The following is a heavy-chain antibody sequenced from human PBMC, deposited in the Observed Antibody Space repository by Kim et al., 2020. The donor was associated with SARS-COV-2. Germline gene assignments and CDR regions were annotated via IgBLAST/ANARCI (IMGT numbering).Heavy chain of an antibody. Sequence: SVKRRCTISRDNAKNSLYLQMKSMMAEDAAVYYCAGDGDLYSGGKDAFDIWGQGTMVTVSS. V-gene: IGHV3-7*04. D-gene: IGHD6-19*01. CDR3: AGDGDLYSGGKDAFDI. J-gene: IGHJ3*02.